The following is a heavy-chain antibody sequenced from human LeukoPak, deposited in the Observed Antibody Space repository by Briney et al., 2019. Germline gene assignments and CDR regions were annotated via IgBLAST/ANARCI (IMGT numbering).Heavy chain of an antibody. CDR1: GGTFSSYA. D-gene: IGHD2-2*01. CDR2: IIPIFGTA. V-gene: IGHV1-69*13. CDR3: ARDARYCSSTSCYLKFYYYYYGMDV. Sequence: SVKVSCKASGGTFSSYAISWVRQAPGQGLEWMGGIIPIFGTANYAQKFQGRVTITADESTSTAYMELSSLRSEDTAVYYCARDARYCSSTSCYLKFYYYYYGMDVWGQGTTVTVSS. J-gene: IGHJ6*02.